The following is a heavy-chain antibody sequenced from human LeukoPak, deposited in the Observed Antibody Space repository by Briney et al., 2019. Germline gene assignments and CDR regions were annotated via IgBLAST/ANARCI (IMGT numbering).Heavy chain of an antibody. CDR1: GYTFTGQD. CDR2: INPNTGGA. V-gene: IGHV1-2*06. Sequence: ASVKVSCKASGYTFTGQDMHWVRQAPGQGLEWMGRINPNTGGANFAQKFQGRVTMTRDTSTSTVYMELSSLRSEDTAVYYCARDGQAGGLDVWGKGTTVTVSS. J-gene: IGHJ6*04. CDR3: ARDGQAGGLDV.